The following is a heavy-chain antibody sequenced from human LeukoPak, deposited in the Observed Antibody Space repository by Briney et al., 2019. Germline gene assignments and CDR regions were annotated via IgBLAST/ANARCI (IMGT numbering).Heavy chain of an antibody. CDR3: ARGVVSPRFFDYMDV. D-gene: IGHD2-2*01. Sequence: SQTLSLTCNFSGSSTIDNNFYWNWIRQPAGESLEWIGRTFNGGRPNYNPSLMSRVTISMDKSTNQFSLKLNSVTAADTAIYYCARGVVSPRFFDYMDVWGKGTPVTVSS. J-gene: IGHJ6*03. CDR1: GSSTIDNNFY. CDR2: TFNGGRP. V-gene: IGHV4-61*02.